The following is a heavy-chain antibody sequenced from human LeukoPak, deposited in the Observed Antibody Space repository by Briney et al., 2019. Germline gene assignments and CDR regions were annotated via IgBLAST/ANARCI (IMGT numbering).Heavy chain of an antibody. Sequence: GGSLRLSCAASGFTFSSYSMNWVRQAPGKGLEWVSYISSSSSTIYYADSVKGRFTISRDNSNNTLYLQMNGLRAEDTAVYYCAKGPETIFGITMSNWGQGTLVTVSS. D-gene: IGHD3-3*01. V-gene: IGHV3-48*01. CDR1: GFTFSSYS. CDR2: ISSSSSTI. J-gene: IGHJ4*02. CDR3: AKGPETIFGITMSN.